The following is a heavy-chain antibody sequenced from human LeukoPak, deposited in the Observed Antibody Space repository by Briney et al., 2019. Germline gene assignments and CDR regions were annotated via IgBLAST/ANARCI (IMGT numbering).Heavy chain of an antibody. CDR3: ARAYLAIAVPALYGMDV. D-gene: IGHD2-2*01. V-gene: IGHV3-48*03. J-gene: IGHJ6*02. CDR1: GFTLSSYE. Sequence: GRSLRLSCAASGFTLSSYEMNWVRQAPGKGLEWVSYISRSGSTKYYADSVKGRFTISRDNAKNSLYLQMNSLRAEDTAVYYCARAYLAIAVPALYGMDVWGQGTTVTVSS. CDR2: ISRSGSTK.